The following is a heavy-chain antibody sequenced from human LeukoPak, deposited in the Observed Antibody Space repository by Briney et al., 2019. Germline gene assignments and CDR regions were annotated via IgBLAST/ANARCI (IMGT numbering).Heavy chain of an antibody. CDR2: ISYDGSNK. V-gene: IGHV3-30*03. CDR3: ARETGSGWAVDY. J-gene: IGHJ4*02. Sequence: GGSLRLSCAASGFTFSRYGMHWVRQAPGKGLEWVAVISYDGSNKYYADSVKGRFTISRDNSKNTLYLQMNSLRAEDTAVYYCARETGSGWAVDYWGQGTLVTVSS. D-gene: IGHD6-19*01. CDR1: GFTFSRYG.